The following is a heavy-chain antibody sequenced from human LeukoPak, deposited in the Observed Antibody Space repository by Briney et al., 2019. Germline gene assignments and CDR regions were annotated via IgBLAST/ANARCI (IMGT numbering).Heavy chain of an antibody. D-gene: IGHD6-19*01. CDR2: INAGNGNT. CDR1: GYTFTSYA. CDR3: ARDIISGQWLVRGDAFDI. V-gene: IGHV1-3*01. Sequence: ASVTVSCKASGYTFTSYAMHWVRQAPGQRLEWMGWINAGNGNTKNSQKLQGRVTITRDTSASTAYMELSSLRSEATAVYYCARDIISGQWLVRGDAFDIWGQGTMVTVSS. J-gene: IGHJ3*02.